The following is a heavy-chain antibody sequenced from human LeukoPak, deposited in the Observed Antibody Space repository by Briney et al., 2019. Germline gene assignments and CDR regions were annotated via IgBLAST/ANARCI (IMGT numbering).Heavy chain of an antibody. Sequence: GESLKISCKGSGYSFTSYWIGWVRQMPGKGLEWMGIIYPGDSDTRYSPSFQGQVTISADKSIGTAYLQWSSLKASDTAMYYCARGGYYYDSSGSYYFDYWGQGTLVTVSS. D-gene: IGHD3-22*01. J-gene: IGHJ4*02. CDR1: GYSFTSYW. CDR3: ARGGYYYDSSGSYYFDY. V-gene: IGHV5-51*01. CDR2: IYPGDSDT.